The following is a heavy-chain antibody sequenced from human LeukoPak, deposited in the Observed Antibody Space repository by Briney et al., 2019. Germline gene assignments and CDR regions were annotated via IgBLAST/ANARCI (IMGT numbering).Heavy chain of an antibody. CDR2: IDPSDSYT. CDR1: GYSLTSYW. V-gene: IGHV5-10-1*01. CDR3: ATGGAVPAASELDY. Sequence: GESLKISCKGSGYSLTSYWISWVRPMPGKGLEWMGRIDPSDSYTNYSPSFQGHVTISADKSISTAYLQWSSLKASDTAMYYCATGGAVPAASELDYWGQGTLVTVSS. D-gene: IGHD2-2*01. J-gene: IGHJ4*02.